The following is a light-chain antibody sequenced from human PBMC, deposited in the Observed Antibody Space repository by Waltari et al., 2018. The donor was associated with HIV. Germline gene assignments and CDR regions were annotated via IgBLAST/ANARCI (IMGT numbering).Light chain of an antibody. CDR1: SRDVGGYNY. V-gene: IGLV2-14*01. CDR2: DVS. J-gene: IGLJ1*01. Sequence: QSALTQPASASGSPGQSITISCTGTSRDVGGYNYLSWYQQHPGKAPKLMIYDVSNRPSGVSNRFSGSKSGNTASLTISGLQAEDEADYYCSSYTSSSTRVFGTGTKVTVL. CDR3: SSYTSSSTRV.